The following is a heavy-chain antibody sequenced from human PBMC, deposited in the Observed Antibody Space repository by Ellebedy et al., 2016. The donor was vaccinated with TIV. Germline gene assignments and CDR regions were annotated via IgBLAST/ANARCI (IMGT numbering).Heavy chain of an antibody. Sequence: ASVKVSXKASRYTFTGYYMHWVRQAPGQGLEWMGWMNPNSGNTGYAQKFQGRVTMTRSTSMSTAYMELSSLRSEDTAVYYCARDNGIAAAGTWGQGTLVTVSS. CDR1: RYTFTGYY. CDR2: MNPNSGNT. V-gene: IGHV1-8*02. J-gene: IGHJ5*02. CDR3: ARDNGIAAAGT. D-gene: IGHD6-13*01.